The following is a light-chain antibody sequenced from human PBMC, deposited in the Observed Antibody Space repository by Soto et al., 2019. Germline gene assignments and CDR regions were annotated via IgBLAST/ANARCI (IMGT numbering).Light chain of an antibody. CDR2: DVS. J-gene: IGLJ1*01. Sequence: QSALTQPRSVSGSPGQSVTISCTGTSSYVGGYNYVSWYQQHPGKAPKLMIYDVSKRPSGVPDRFSGSKSGNTASLTISGLQDEDEADYYCCSYAGSYTLVFGTGTKLTVL. V-gene: IGLV2-11*01. CDR1: SSYVGGYNY. CDR3: CSYAGSYTLV.